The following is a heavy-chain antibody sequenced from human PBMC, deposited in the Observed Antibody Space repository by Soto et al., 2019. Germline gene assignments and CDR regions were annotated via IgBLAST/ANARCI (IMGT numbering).Heavy chain of an antibody. J-gene: IGHJ4*02. D-gene: IGHD1-1*01. CDR3: VRGTTAWRGMDY. CDR1: GFTFSTYC. CDR2: TCRYGRET. Sequence: QAGGSLRLSCAASGFTFSTYCMHWVRQAPGTGLVWVSRTCRYGRETYYADSVKGRFTISRDDAKNTLYLQMDSLRVEDTGIYYCVRGTTAWRGMDYWGQGALVTVS. V-gene: IGHV3-74*01.